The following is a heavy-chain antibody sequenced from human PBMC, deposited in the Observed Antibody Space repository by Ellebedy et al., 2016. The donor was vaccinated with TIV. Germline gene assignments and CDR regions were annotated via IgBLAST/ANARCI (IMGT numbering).Heavy chain of an antibody. CDR1: GFSFSSYA. CDR3: ARYWSGYYVSDYYGMDV. Sequence: GESLKISCAASGFSFSSYAMTWVRQAPGKGLEWVSSINGRGGDTYYADSVEGRFIISRDNSKKTLYLQMNNLGAGDTAVYYCARYWSGYYVSDYYGMDVWGQGTAVTVSS. J-gene: IGHJ6*02. CDR2: INGRGGDT. V-gene: IGHV3-23*01. D-gene: IGHD3-3*01.